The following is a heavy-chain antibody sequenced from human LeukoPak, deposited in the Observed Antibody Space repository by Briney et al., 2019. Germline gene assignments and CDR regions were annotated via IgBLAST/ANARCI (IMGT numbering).Heavy chain of an antibody. CDR1: GFTFSNYW. Sequence: GGSLRLSCAASGFTFSNYWMTWVLQAPGKGLELVANIKQDGSEKYYVDSVKGRFTISRDNAKNSLYLQMNSLRAEDTAVYPCARNQRRLDYWGQGTLVTVSS. V-gene: IGHV3-7*01. D-gene: IGHD1-14*01. J-gene: IGHJ4*02. CDR3: ARNQRRLDY. CDR2: IKQDGSEK.